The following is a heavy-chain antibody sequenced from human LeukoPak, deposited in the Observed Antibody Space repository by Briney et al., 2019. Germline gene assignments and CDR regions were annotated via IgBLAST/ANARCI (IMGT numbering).Heavy chain of an antibody. CDR1: GFTVSRNY. V-gene: IGHV3-53*01. D-gene: IGHD3-22*01. CDR3: ARAPSEIGGYYPEYFRH. J-gene: IGHJ1*01. CDR2: IYGGGST. Sequence: GGSLRLSCAVSGFTVSRNYMNWVRQAPGKGLEWVSVIYGGGSTYYADSVKGRFTISRDNSKSTLYLQMNSLRAEDTGVYYCARAPSEIGGYYPEYFRHWGQGTLVTVSS.